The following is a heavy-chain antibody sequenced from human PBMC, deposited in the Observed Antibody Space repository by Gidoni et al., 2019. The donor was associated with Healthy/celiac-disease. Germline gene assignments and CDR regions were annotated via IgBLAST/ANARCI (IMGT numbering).Heavy chain of an antibody. D-gene: IGHD6-19*01. CDR2: SSGSGGST. J-gene: IGHJ4*02. CDR3: AKGHLYRSGWYWGNFAY. Sequence: EVQLLEAGGGLVQPGGSLRLSCAASGFTFGSYALSWVRQAPGKGLECVSASSGSGGSTYYADSVKGRFTISRDKSKNTLYLQMNSLRAEDTAVYYCAKGHLYRSGWYWGNFAYWGQGTLVTVSS. CDR1: GFTFGSYA. V-gene: IGHV3-23*01.